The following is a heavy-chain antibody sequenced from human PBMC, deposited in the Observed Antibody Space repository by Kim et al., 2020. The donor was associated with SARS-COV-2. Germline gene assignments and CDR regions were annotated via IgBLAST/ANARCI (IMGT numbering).Heavy chain of an antibody. D-gene: IGHD3-10*01. CDR1: GYTFTSYA. V-gene: IGHV1-3*01. Sequence: ASVKVSCKASGYTFTSYAMHWVRQAPGQRLEWMRWINAGNGNTKYSQKFQGRVTITRDTSASTAYMELSSLRSEDTAVYYCARNYYYGSGSYLDYYYGMDVWGQGTTVTVSS. J-gene: IGHJ6*02. CDR3: ARNYYYGSGSYLDYYYGMDV. CDR2: INAGNGNT.